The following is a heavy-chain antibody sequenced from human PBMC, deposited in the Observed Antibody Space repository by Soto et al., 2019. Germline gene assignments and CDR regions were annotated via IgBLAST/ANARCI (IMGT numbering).Heavy chain of an antibody. CDR3: ARVGSRNAFDI. CDR2: ISAYNGNT. CDR1: GYTFTGYG. D-gene: IGHD1-26*01. Sequence: QVQLVQSGAEVKKPGASVKVSCKASGYTFTGYGITWVRQAPGQGLEWMGWISAYNGNTKYAQKLQGRVTMTTDTSTRTAYMELRSLRSDDTAMFYYARVGSRNAFDIWGQGTMVTVSS. J-gene: IGHJ3*02. V-gene: IGHV1-18*04.